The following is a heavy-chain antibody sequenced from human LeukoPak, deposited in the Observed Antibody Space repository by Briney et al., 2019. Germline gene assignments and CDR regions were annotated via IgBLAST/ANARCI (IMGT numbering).Heavy chain of an antibody. J-gene: IGHJ4*02. Sequence: SETLSLTCTVSGGSISSYYWSWIRQPPGKGLEWIGYIYYSGSTNYNPSLKSRVTISVDTSKNQFSLKLSSVAAADTAVYYCARSGRQLVRDMILDYWGQGTLVTVSS. CDR3: ARSGRQLVRDMILDY. CDR2: IYYSGST. CDR1: GGSISSYY. V-gene: IGHV4-59*01. D-gene: IGHD6-13*01.